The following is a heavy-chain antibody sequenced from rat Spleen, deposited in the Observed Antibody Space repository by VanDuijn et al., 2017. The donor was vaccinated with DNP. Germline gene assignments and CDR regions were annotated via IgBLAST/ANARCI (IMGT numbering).Heavy chain of an antibody. J-gene: IGHJ2*01. D-gene: IGHD1-1*01. Sequence: EVQLVESGGGSVQPGRSMKRACAASGFTFTDYYTAWVRHATTEGLECVPYISSRVSRTYYRDSVKGRFTISRDNAKNTQYLQMESLRSEDMAAYYCARHSEWWGAYYFDYWGQGVMVSFSS. CDR1: GFTFTDYY. V-gene: IGHV5-25*01. CDR2: ISSRVSRT. CDR3: ARHSEWWGAYYFDY.